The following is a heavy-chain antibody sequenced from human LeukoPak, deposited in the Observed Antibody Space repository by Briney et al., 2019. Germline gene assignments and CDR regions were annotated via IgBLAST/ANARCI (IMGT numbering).Heavy chain of an antibody. CDR2: IRYDGSNK. V-gene: IGHV3-30*02. CDR1: GFTFSSYG. J-gene: IGHJ4*02. D-gene: IGHD2-15*01. Sequence: GGSLRLSCAASGFTFSSYGMHWVRQAPGKGLEGVAFIRYDGSNKYYADSVKGRFTISRDNSKNTLYLQMNSLRAEDTAVYYCAKRGHCSATCTYDYWGQGTLVTVSS. CDR3: AKRGHCSATCTYDY.